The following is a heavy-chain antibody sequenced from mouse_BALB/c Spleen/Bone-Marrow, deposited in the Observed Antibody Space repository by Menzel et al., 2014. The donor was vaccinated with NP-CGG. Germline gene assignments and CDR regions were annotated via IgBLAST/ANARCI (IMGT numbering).Heavy chain of an antibody. J-gene: IGHJ4*01. D-gene: IGHD2-14*01. V-gene: IGHV1-67*01. Sequence: VHLVESGPEVVRPGVSVKISCKGSGYAFXDYAMHWVKQSRAKSLEWIGVISTYNGNTNYNQKFKGKATMTVDKSSSTAYMELARLTSEDSAIYYCAREVRAPWYAMDYWGQGTSVTVSS. CDR2: ISTYNGNT. CDR1: GYAFXDYA. CDR3: AREVRAPWYAMDY.